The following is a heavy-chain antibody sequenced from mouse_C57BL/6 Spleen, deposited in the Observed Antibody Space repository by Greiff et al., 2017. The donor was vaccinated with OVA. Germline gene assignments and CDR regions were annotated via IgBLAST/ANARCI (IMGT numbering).Heavy chain of an antibody. Sequence: EVQLQQSGPELVKPGASVKISCKASGYSFTGYYMNWVKQSPEKSLEWIGEINPSTGGTTYNQKFKAKATLTVDKSSSTAYMQLKSLTSEDSAVYYCARPIRYDYNWYCDVWGTGTTVTVSS. CDR3: ARPIRYDYNWYCDV. V-gene: IGHV1-42*01. J-gene: IGHJ1*03. CDR1: GYSFTGYY. CDR2: INPSTGGT. D-gene: IGHD2-4*01.